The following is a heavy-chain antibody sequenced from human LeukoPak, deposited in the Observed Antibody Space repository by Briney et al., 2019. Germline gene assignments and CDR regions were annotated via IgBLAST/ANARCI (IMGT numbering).Heavy chain of an antibody. V-gene: IGHV3-23*01. CDR2: ITDSGSRT. J-gene: IGHJ1*01. Sequence: GGSLRLSCAASGFTFSSYSMSWVRQAPGKGLEWVSMITDSGSRTYYADSVKGRFPISRDNSRKSLYLQMNSLRAEDTALYYCAPTSRFSFQHWGQGALVTVSS. CDR1: GFTFSSYS. CDR3: APTSRFSFQH. D-gene: IGHD6-6*01.